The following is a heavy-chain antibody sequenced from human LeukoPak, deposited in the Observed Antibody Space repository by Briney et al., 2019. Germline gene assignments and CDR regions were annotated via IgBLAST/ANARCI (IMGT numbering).Heavy chain of an antibody. CDR1: GGTFSSYA. CDR2: IIPIFGTA. D-gene: IGHD3-22*01. CDR3: ARAPDSSGYYQYYYYGMDA. J-gene: IGHJ6*02. V-gene: IGHV1-69*13. Sequence: ASVKVSCKASGGTFSSYAISWVRQAPGQGLEWMGGIIPIFGTANYAQKFQGRVTITADESTSTAYMELSSLRSEDTAVYYCARAPDSSGYYQYYYYGMDAWGQGTTVTVSS.